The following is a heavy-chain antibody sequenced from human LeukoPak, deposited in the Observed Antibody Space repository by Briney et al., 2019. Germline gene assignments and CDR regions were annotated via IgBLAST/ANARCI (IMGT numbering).Heavy chain of an antibody. Sequence: VASVKVSCKASGGTFSSYAITWVRQAPGQGLEWMGRIIPIFGTANYAQKFQGRVTITTDESTSTAYVELSTLRSDDTAVYYCARERPPGDSSNWFLEGYFDIWGQGTLVTVSS. J-gene: IGHJ4*02. CDR3: ARERPPGDSSNWFLEGYFDI. D-gene: IGHD6-13*01. CDR1: GGTFSSYA. V-gene: IGHV1-69*05. CDR2: IIPIFGTA.